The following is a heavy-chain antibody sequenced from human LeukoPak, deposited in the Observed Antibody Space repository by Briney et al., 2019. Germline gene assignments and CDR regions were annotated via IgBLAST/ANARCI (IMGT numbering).Heavy chain of an antibody. CDR3: ARDGCTRSSTSCYCDDAFDI. J-gene: IGHJ3*02. CDR1: GGTFSSYA. V-gene: IGHV1-69*13. Sequence: GASVKVSCKASGGTFSSYAISWVRQAPGQGLEWMGGIIPIFGTANYAQKFQGRVTITADESTSTAYMELSSLRSEDTAVYYCARDGCTRSSTSCYCDDAFDIWGQGTMVTVSS. CDR2: IIPIFGTA. D-gene: IGHD2-2*01.